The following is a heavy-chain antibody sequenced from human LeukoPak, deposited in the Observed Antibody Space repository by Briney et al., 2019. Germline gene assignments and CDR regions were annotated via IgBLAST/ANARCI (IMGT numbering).Heavy chain of an antibody. CDR3: ARDGILGSHDC. V-gene: IGHV3-74*01. CDR2: INNDGSGT. D-gene: IGHD3-3*02. Sequence: GGSLRLSCAASGFTFRSHWMHWVRQTPGKGRVWVSHINNDGSGTSYADSVKGRFTITRDNAKNTLFLQMNSLRAEDTAVYYCARDGILGSHDCWGQGTLVTVSS. J-gene: IGHJ4*02. CDR1: GFTFRSHW.